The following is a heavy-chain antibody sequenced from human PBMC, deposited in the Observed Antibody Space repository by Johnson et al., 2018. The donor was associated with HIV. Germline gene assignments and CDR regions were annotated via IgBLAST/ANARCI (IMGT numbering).Heavy chain of an antibody. CDR1: GFTFRSYA. CDR3: ASYSGRLRGGDGFDI. D-gene: IGHD5-12*01. Sequence: VQLVESGGGVVQPGRSLRLSCSASGFTFRSYAMHWVRQAPGKGLEWVALISYDGSNKYYADSVKGRFTISRENAKNSLFLQMNSLRVEDTAVSYCASYSGRLRGGDGFDIWGQGTMVTVSS. J-gene: IGHJ3*02. CDR2: ISYDGSNK. V-gene: IGHV3-30*03.